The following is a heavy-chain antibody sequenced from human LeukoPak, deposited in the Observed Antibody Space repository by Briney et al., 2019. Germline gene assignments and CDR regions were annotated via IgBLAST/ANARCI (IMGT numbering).Heavy chain of an antibody. CDR2: IYYTGST. Sequence: SETLSLTCTVSGGSIRTTSYYWGWVRQPRGKGLEWIGNIYYTGSTYYNPSLKSRVTISVDTSKNQFSLKLSSVTAADTAVYYCAREGIAGWFDPWGQGTLVTVSS. CDR1: GGSIRTTSYY. V-gene: IGHV4-39*07. J-gene: IGHJ5*02. CDR3: AREGIAGWFDP. D-gene: IGHD6-13*01.